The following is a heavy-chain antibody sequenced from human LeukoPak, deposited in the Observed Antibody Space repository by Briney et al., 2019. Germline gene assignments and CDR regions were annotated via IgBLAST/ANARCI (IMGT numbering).Heavy chain of an antibody. CDR2: IHSDGKT. CDR3: ARHGVLRYIDD. CDR1: GFTVSSNY. J-gene: IGHJ4*02. D-gene: IGHD3-9*01. Sequence: PGGSLRLSCAASGFTVSSNYVSWVRQAPGKGLEWVPVIHSDGKTYYADSVKGRFTISRDSSQNTLYLQMNSLRAEDTAVYYCARHGVLRYIDDWGQGTLVTVSS. V-gene: IGHV3-53*01.